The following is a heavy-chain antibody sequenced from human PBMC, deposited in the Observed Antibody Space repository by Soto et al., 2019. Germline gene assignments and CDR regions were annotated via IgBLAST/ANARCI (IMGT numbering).Heavy chain of an antibody. CDR1: GFTFSSYS. CDR3: ARAWGSPDY. D-gene: IGHD3-16*01. V-gene: IGHV3-48*01. Sequence: GGSLRLSCAASGFTFSSYSMNWVRQAPGKGLECVSYISSGSNTMYYADSVKGRFTISRDNAKNSLYLQMNSLRAEDTAVYYCARAWGSPDYWGQGTLVTV. J-gene: IGHJ4*02. CDR2: ISSGSNTM.